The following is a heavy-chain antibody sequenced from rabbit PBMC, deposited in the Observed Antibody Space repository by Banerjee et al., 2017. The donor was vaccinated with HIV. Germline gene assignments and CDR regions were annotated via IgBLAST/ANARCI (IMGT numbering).Heavy chain of an antibody. Sequence: QSLEESGGDLVKPGASLTLTCTASGFSFSSSYYMSWVRQAPGKGLEWIGYIYSSDGSTWYASWVNGRFTISDHNAQNTLYLQLNSLTAADTATYFCVSYDDYGDRNLWGPGTLVTVS. J-gene: IGHJ4*01. CDR2: IYSSDGST. V-gene: IGHV1S40*01. CDR1: GFSFSSSYY. CDR3: VSYDDYGDRNL. D-gene: IGHD2-1*01.